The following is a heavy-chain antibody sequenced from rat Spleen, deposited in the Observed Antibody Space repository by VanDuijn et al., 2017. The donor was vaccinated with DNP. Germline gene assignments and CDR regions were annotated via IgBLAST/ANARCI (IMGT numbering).Heavy chain of an antibody. Sequence: EVQLVETGGGLVQPGRSLKLSCVASGFTFSSYWMFWIRQAPGKGLEWVASINTDGGSTYYPDSVKGRFTLSRENAENTIYLQMNSLRSEDTATYYCASWSPIAPISTSNYWGQGVMVTVSS. CDR2: INTDGGST. V-gene: IGHV5-58*01. CDR3: ASWSPIAPISTSNY. J-gene: IGHJ2*01. D-gene: IGHD1-2*01. CDR1: GFTFSSYW.